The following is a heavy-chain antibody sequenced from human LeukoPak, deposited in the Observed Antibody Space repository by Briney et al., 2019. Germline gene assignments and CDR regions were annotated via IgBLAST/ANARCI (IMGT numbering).Heavy chain of an antibody. Sequence: ASVKVSCKASGYTFTDYYMHWVRQAPGQGLEWMGWINPNSGGTNYAQKFQGRVTMTRDTSISTAYMELSSLRSDDTAVYYCARTPGFRSTSFFDYWGQGTLVTVSS. J-gene: IGHJ4*02. V-gene: IGHV1-2*02. CDR1: GYTFTDYY. CDR2: INPNSGGT. D-gene: IGHD2-2*01. CDR3: ARTPGFRSTSFFDY.